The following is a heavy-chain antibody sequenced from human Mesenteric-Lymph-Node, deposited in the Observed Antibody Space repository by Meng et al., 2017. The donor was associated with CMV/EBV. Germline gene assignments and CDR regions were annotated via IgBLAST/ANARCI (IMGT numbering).Heavy chain of an antibody. V-gene: IGHV3-13*01. CDR1: GFTFSSYD. CDR2: IGTGGDT. CDR3: ARMAYDPLYGMDV. Sequence: LSLTCAASGFTFSSYDMHWVRQATGKGLEWVSTIGTGGDTYYPGSVKGRLTISREDAKNSLYLQMNSLRAGDTAVYYCARMAYDPLYGMDVWGQGTTVTVSS. J-gene: IGHJ6*02. D-gene: IGHD3-3*01.